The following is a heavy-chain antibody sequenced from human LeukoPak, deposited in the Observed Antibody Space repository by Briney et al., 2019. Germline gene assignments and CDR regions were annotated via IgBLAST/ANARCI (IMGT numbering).Heavy chain of an antibody. Sequence: PGGSLRLYCAASGFTFSSYEMNWVRQAPGKGLEWVSYISSSGSTIYYADSVKGRFTISRDNAKNSLYLQMNSLRAEDTAVYYCARMGSVGYSGYDYNGYFDYWGQGTLVTVSS. CDR2: ISSSGSTI. CDR3: ARMGSVGYSGYDYNGYFDY. D-gene: IGHD5-12*01. V-gene: IGHV3-48*03. CDR1: GFTFSSYE. J-gene: IGHJ4*02.